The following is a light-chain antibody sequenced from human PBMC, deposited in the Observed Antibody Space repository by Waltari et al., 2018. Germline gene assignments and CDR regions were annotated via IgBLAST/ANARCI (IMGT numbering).Light chain of an antibody. CDR2: KAS. CDR3: QQYNSYSRT. Sequence: QSPSTLSASVGDRVTITCRASQSISSWLAWYQQKPGKAPKLLIYKASSLESGVPSRFSGSGSGTEFTLTISSLQPDDFATYYCQQYNSYSRTFGQGTKVEIK. V-gene: IGKV1-5*03. CDR1: QSISSW. J-gene: IGKJ1*01.